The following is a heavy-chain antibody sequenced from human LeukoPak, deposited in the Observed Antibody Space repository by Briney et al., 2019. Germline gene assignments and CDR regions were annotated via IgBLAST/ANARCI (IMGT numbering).Heavy chain of an antibody. V-gene: IGHV3-23*01. D-gene: IGHD6-19*01. J-gene: IGHJ4*02. CDR3: VKNGPVNGWFAEFAS. Sequence: GGSLRLSCAASGFIFSGNAMSWVRQAPGKGLEWVSSISGSGGGTYYADSVKGRFTISRDNSENTLYLQVNSLGAEDTAVYYCVKNGPVNGWFAEFASWGQGTLVTVSS. CDR2: ISGSGGGT. CDR1: GFIFSGNA.